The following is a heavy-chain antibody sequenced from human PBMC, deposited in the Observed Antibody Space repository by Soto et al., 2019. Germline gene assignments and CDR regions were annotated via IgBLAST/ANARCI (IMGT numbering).Heavy chain of an antibody. V-gene: IGHV3-30-3*01. J-gene: IGHJ4*02. CDR2: ISYDGSNK. CDR3: ARDPLWFGEPYFDY. Sequence: LRLSCAASGFTFSSYAMHWVRQAPGKGLEWVAVISYDGSNKYYADSVKGRFTISRDNSKNTLYLQMNSLRAEDTAVYYCARDPLWFGEPYFDYWGQGTLVTVSS. D-gene: IGHD3-10*01. CDR1: GFTFSSYA.